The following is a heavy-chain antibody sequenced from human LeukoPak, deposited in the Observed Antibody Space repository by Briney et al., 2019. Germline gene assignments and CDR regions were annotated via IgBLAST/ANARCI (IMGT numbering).Heavy chain of an antibody. V-gene: IGHV3-23*01. Sequence: PGGSLRLSCAASGFTFSNYAMSWVRQAPGKGLEWVSSISSSGGSTYYADSVKGRFTISRDNSKNTLYLQMNSLRAEDTAVYYCARVGGVAAFDYWGQGTLVTVSS. D-gene: IGHD6-6*01. CDR1: GFTFSNYA. CDR2: ISSSGGST. J-gene: IGHJ4*02. CDR3: ARVGGVAAFDY.